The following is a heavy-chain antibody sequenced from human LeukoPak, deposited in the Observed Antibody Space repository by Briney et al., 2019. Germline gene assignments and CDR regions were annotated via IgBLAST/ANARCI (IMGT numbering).Heavy chain of an antibody. V-gene: IGHV3-21*01. CDR3: ASGRSGWFSY. CDR2: ISSSSSYI. J-gene: IGHJ4*02. CDR1: RFTFSSSS. D-gene: IGHD6-19*01. Sequence: VGSLRLSCAASRFTFSSSSMNWVRQAPGEGLGWVSSISSSSSYIYYADSVKGRFTISRDNAKNSLYLQMNSLRAEDTAVYYCASGRSGWFSYWGQGTLVTVYS.